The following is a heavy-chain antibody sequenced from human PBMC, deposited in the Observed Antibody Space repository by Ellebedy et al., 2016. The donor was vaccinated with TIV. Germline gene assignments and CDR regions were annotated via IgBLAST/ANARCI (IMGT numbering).Heavy chain of an antibody. V-gene: IGHV1-46*01. Sequence: ASVKVSXXASGYTFTSHDMHWVRQAPGQGLEWVGRISTSGSGTTYAQNFQGRVTMTSDTSTSTAYMELRSLRSDDTAVYYCARSDFTSSLDYWGQGTLVTVSS. J-gene: IGHJ4*02. CDR1: GYTFTSHD. CDR2: ISTSGSGT. D-gene: IGHD6-6*01. CDR3: ARSDFTSSLDY.